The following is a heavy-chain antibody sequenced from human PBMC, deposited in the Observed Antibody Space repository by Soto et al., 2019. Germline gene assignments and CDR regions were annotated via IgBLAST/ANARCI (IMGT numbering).Heavy chain of an antibody. Sequence: QINLIESGPTLVKPTQTLTLTCTFSGFSLSTSGAAVGWVRQPPGRALEWLALIYWDGDKRYNASLGNRLTITKDKSKNQVVLTLTNVDPADTATYYCAHRATMTIFGLIIDNGIWFDPWGQGTRVIVSS. CDR1: GFSLSTSGAA. J-gene: IGHJ5*02. CDR3: AHRATMTIFGLIIDNGIWFDP. CDR2: IYWDGDK. V-gene: IGHV2-5*02. D-gene: IGHD3-3*01.